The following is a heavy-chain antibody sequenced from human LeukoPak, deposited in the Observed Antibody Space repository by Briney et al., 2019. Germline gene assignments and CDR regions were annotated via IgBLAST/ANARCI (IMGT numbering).Heavy chain of an antibody. J-gene: IGHJ3*02. D-gene: IGHD3-3*01. CDR1: GGTFSSYA. Sequence: ASVKVSCKASGGTFSSYAISWVRQAPGQGLEWMGWINPNSGGTNYAQKFQGRVTMTRDTSISTAYMELSRLRSDDTAVYYCAREGTYYDFWSGYLSFDAFDIWGQGTMVTVSS. CDR3: AREGTYYDFWSGYLSFDAFDI. CDR2: INPNSGGT. V-gene: IGHV1-2*02.